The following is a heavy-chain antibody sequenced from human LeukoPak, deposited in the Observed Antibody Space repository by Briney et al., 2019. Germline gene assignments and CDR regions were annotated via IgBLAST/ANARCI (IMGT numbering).Heavy chain of an antibody. V-gene: IGHV1-18*01. D-gene: IGHD1-26*01. CDR2: ISAYSGDT. Sequence: ASVKVSCKTSGYTFNIYGIAWVRQAPGQNFEWMGWISAYSGDTDYAQKFQQRVTLTTDTSTNTAYMELSSLTSEDTAVYYCARDNSVGGIAWWFDPWGQGTPVTVSS. CDR1: GYTFNIYG. J-gene: IGHJ5*02. CDR3: ARDNSVGGIAWWFDP.